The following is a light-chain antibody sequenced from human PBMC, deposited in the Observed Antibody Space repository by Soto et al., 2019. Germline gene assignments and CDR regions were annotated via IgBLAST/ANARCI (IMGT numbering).Light chain of an antibody. CDR2: AAS. V-gene: IGKV1-39*01. Sequence: DIQMTQSPSSLSASVGDRVTITCRANQSISSYLNWYQQKPKKAPKLLIYAASSLQSGVPSRFRCSGSGTGFTLTISSLQPEDFAAYYCQQTSSMPLTFGPGTKVDIK. J-gene: IGKJ3*01. CDR3: QQTSSMPLT. CDR1: QSISSY.